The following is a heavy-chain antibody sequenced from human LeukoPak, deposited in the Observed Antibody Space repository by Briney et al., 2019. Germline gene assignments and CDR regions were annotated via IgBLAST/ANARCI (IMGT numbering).Heavy chain of an antibody. Sequence: GGSLRLSCAASGFTFSGSAMHWVRQASGKGLEWVGRIRIKANSYATVYSASVKGRFTISRDDSKNTAYLQMNSLKTEDTAVYYCARDPGSIAYGFWSFWFDPWGQGTLVTVSS. CDR3: ARDPGSIAYGFWSFWFDP. CDR1: GFTFSGSA. J-gene: IGHJ5*02. V-gene: IGHV3-73*01. D-gene: IGHD3-3*01. CDR2: IRIKANSYAT.